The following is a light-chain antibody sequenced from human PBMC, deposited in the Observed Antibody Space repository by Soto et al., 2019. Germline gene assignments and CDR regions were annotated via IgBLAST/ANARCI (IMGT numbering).Light chain of an antibody. V-gene: IGLV1-47*01. J-gene: IGLJ2*01. CDR3: AAWDDSLSAVV. Sequence: QSVLTQPPSASGTPGQRVTISCSGSSSNIGSNYVYWYQQFPGSAPKLLIYRNDQRPSGVPDRFSGYKSGTSASLAISGPASEDEADYYCAAWDDSLSAVVFGGGTKLTVL. CDR2: RND. CDR1: SSNIGSNY.